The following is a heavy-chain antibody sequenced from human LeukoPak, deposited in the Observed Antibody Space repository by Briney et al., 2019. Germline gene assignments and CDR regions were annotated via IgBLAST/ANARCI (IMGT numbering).Heavy chain of an antibody. V-gene: IGHV4-59*01. Sequence: SETLSLTCTVSGGSISSYYWSWIRQPPGKGLEWIGYIYYSGSTNYNPSLKSRVTISVDTSKNQFSLKLSSVTAADTAVYYCARVDRLTIFGVVIMYAFDIWGQGTMVTVSS. CDR1: GGSISSYY. CDR2: IYYSGST. CDR3: ARVDRLTIFGVVIMYAFDI. D-gene: IGHD3-3*01. J-gene: IGHJ3*02.